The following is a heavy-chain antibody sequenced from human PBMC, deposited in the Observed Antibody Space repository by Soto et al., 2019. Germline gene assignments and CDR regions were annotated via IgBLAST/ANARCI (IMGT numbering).Heavy chain of an antibody. Sequence: GGSLRLSCAASGFTFSSYGMHWVRQAPGKGLEWVAVIWYDGSNKYYADSVKGRFTISRDNSKNTLYLQMNSLRAEDTAVYYCARDRHNVGYSYGYVSGYLGAIGLNDAFDIWGQGTMVTVSS. CDR2: IWYDGSNK. J-gene: IGHJ3*02. D-gene: IGHD5-18*01. V-gene: IGHV3-33*01. CDR3: ARDRHNVGYSYGYVSGYLGAIGLNDAFDI. CDR1: GFTFSSYG.